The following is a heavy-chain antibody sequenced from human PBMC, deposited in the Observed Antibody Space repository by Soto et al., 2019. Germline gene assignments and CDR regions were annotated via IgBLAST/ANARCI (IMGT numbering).Heavy chain of an antibody. Sequence: GGALRVSCAASGFTVGSSAMTWVRQAPRKGRTWVSAITGSGGGTYYAHSVKGRFAISRDNSKNPLYLQMDSLRAGDTAVYYCAKSTGCSGGICNWGQGTQVTVSS. CDR1: GFTVGSSA. CDR3: AKSTGCSGGICN. J-gene: IGHJ4*02. CDR2: ITGSGGGT. D-gene: IGHD2-15*01. V-gene: IGHV3-23*01.